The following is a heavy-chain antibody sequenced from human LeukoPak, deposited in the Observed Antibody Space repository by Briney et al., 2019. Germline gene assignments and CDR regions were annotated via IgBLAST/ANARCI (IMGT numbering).Heavy chain of an antibody. J-gene: IGHJ4*02. CDR2: IDNNDGRK. D-gene: IGHD3-10*02. CDR3: SVRRGDYYDY. CDR1: GLTFTSQA. V-gene: IGHV3-23*01. Sequence: GGSLRLSCAASGLTFTSQAMSWFRQAPGKGLEWVSAIDNNDGRKYYADSVKGRFTMSRDIPKSTLSLQMSSLRAEDTAVYYCSVRRGDYYDYWGQGTLVTVAS.